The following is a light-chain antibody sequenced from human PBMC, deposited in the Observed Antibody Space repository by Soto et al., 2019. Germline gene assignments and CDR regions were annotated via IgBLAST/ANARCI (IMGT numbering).Light chain of an antibody. Sequence: QSVLTQPPSASGTPGQRVTISCSGSSSNIESNFVYWYQQFPGAAPRLLIYRNNQRPSGVPDRVSGSKSGTSASLAISALRSEDEPDYYCTVWDDSLRGRLFGGGTKVTGL. CDR1: SSNIESNF. CDR2: RNN. CDR3: TVWDDSLRGRL. J-gene: IGLJ2*01. V-gene: IGLV1-47*01.